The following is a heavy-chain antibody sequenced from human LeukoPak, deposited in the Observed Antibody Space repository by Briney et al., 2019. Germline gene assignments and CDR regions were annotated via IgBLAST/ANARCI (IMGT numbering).Heavy chain of an antibody. CDR1: GFTFSSYG. Sequence: GGSLRLSCAASGFTFSSYGMHWVRQAPGKGQEWVAVISYDGSNKYYADSVKGRFTISRDNSKNTLYLQMNSLRAEDTAVYYCARDKVQYYGSGSLTRSYYYYGMDVWGQGTTVTVSS. D-gene: IGHD3-10*01. J-gene: IGHJ6*02. CDR3: ARDKVQYYGSGSLTRSYYYYGMDV. CDR2: ISYDGSNK. V-gene: IGHV3-30*03.